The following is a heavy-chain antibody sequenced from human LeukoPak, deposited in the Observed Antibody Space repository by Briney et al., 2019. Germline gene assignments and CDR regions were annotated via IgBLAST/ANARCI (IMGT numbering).Heavy chain of an antibody. CDR1: GFTFSSYA. V-gene: IGHV3-23*01. D-gene: IGHD5-24*01. CDR2: ISGSGGST. Sequence: GGSLRLSCAASGFTFSSYAMSWVRQAPGKGLDWVSAISGSGGSTYYADSVKGRFTISRDNSKSTLFLQMNSLRAEDTAVYYCAKDPRVGSRVATPCHWGQGTLVTVSS. J-gene: IGHJ4*02. CDR3: AKDPRVGSRVATPCH.